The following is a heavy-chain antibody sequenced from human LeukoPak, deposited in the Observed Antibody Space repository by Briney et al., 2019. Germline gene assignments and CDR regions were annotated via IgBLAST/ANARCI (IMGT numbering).Heavy chain of an antibody. V-gene: IGHV3-23*01. CDR1: GCTFSSYA. CDR2: ISGSGGST. D-gene: IGHD3-22*01. Sequence: GGSLRLSCAASGCTFSSYAMSWVRQAPGKGLEWVSAISGSGGSTYYADSVKGRFTISRDNSKNTLYLQMNSLRAEDTAVYYCAKGGVITTSPRFGYWGQGTLVTVSP. J-gene: IGHJ4*02. CDR3: AKGGVITTSPRFGY.